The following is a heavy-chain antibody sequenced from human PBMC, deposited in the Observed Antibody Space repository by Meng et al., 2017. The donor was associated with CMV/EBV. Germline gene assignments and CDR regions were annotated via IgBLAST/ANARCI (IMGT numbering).Heavy chain of an antibody. CDR1: GFTFSSYW. D-gene: IGHD1-26*01. J-gene: IGHJ4*02. V-gene: IGHV3-7*01. CDR3: ARDPYYWDSGSYFDY. CDR2: IKQDGSEK. Sequence: GGSLRLSCAASGFTFSSYWRSWVRQAPGKGLEWVANIKQDGSEKYYVDSVKGRFTISKDNAKNSLYLQMNSLRAEDTAVYYCARDPYYWDSGSYFDYWGQGTLVTVSS.